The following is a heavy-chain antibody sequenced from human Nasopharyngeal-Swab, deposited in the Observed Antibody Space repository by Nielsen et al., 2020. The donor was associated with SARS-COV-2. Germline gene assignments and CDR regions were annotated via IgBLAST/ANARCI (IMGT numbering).Heavy chain of an antibody. CDR3: ARLEAYCGGDCYTEPDY. D-gene: IGHD2-21*02. J-gene: IGHJ4*02. CDR2: IDPSDSYT. Sequence: GESLKISCKGSGYSFTSYWISWVRQMPGKGLEWMGRIDPSDSYTNYSPSFQGHVTISADKSISTAYLQWSSLKASDTAMYYCARLEAYCGGDCYTEPDYWGQGTLVTVSS. CDR1: GYSFTSYW. V-gene: IGHV5-10-1*01.